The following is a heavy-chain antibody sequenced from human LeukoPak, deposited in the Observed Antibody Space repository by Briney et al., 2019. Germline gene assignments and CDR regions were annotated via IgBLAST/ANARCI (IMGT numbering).Heavy chain of an antibody. V-gene: IGHV4-34*01. D-gene: IGHD3-10*01. CDR3: ARGRYYGSGTDPPRYFDL. Sequence: SETLSLTCAVYGGSFSGYYWSWIRQPPGKGLEGIGEINHSGSTNYNPSLKSRVTISVDTSKNQFSLKLSSVTAADTAVYYCARGRYYGSGTDPPRYFDLWGRGTLVTVSS. CDR2: INHSGST. CDR1: GGSFSGYY. J-gene: IGHJ2*01.